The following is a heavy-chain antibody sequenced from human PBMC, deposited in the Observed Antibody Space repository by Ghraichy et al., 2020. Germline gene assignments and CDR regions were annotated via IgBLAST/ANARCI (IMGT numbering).Heavy chain of an antibody. Sequence: GSLRLSCAASGFTFSSYAMSWVRQAPGKGLEWVSAISGSGGSTYYADSVKGRFTISRDNSKNTLYLQMNSLRAEDTAVYYCAKGRGFGGSYGEIDYWGQGTLVTVSS. D-gene: IGHD1-26*01. J-gene: IGHJ4*02. CDR2: ISGSGGST. V-gene: IGHV3-23*01. CDR1: GFTFSSYA. CDR3: AKGRGFGGSYGEIDY.